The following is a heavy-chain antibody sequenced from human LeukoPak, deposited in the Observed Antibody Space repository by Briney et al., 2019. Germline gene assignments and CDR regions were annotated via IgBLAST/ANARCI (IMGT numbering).Heavy chain of an antibody. CDR3: DPHDSSSHF. D-gene: IGHD6-6*01. V-gene: IGHV3-30-3*01. CDR1: GFIFSSYA. J-gene: IGHJ4*02. Sequence: GRSLRLSCAASGFIFSSYAMHWVRQAPGKGLEWVAFISYDGSNKYYADSVKGRFTISRDNSKNTLYLQMNSLGDEDTAVYYCDPHDSSSHFWGQGTLVTVSS. CDR2: ISYDGSNK.